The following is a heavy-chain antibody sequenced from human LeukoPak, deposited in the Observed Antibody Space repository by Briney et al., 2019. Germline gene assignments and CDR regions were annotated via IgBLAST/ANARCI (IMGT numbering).Heavy chain of an antibody. V-gene: IGHV4-59*08. CDR1: GGSISSYY. J-gene: IGHJ4*02. D-gene: IGHD3-16*01. CDR3: ARGWGYFDY. Sequence: SETLSLTCTVSGGSISSYYWSWIRKPPGKGLEWIGYINYSGSTDYNPSLKSRVTISVDTSKNQFSLKLSSVTAADTAVYYCARGWGYFDYWGQGTLVTVSS. CDR2: INYSGST.